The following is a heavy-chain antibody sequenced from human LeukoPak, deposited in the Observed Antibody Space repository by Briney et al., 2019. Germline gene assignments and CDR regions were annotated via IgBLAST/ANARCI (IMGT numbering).Heavy chain of an antibody. CDR2: ISYDGSNK. CDR1: GFTFSSYA. D-gene: IGHD3-3*01. CDR3: ARVITIFGVVINAAFDI. V-gene: IGHV3-30-3*01. Sequence: GGSLRLSCAASGFTFSSYAMHWVRQAPGKGLEWVAVISYDGSNKYYADSVKGRFTISRDNSKNTLYLQMNSLRAEDTAVYYCARVITIFGVVINAAFDIWGQGTMVTVSS. J-gene: IGHJ3*02.